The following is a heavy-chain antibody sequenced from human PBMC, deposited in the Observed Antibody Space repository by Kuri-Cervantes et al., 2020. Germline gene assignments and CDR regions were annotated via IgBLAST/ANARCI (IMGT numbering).Heavy chain of an antibody. J-gene: IGHJ4*02. Sequence: GESLKISCAASGFTFSSYAMHWVRQAPGKGLEWVAVISYDGSNKYYADSVKGRLTISRDNSKNTLYLQMNSLRAEDTAVYYCARDRSSGYHYSLDYWGQGTLVTVAS. CDR1: GFTFSSYA. D-gene: IGHD3-22*01. CDR3: ARDRSSGYHYSLDY. V-gene: IGHV3-30-3*01. CDR2: ISYDGSNK.